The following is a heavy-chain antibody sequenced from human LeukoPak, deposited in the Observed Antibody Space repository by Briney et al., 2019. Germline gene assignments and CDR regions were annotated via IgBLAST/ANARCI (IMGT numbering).Heavy chain of an antibody. Sequence: GGSLRLPCAASGFSFSSYSMNWVRQAPGKGLEWVSSVSSSSTYIYYADSVKGRFTISRDNAKNSLYLQMNSLRVEDTAVYYCARDGYYYGMDVWGQGTTVTVSS. CDR1: GFSFSSYS. CDR3: ARDGYYYGMDV. J-gene: IGHJ6*02. CDR2: VSSSSTYI. V-gene: IGHV3-21*01.